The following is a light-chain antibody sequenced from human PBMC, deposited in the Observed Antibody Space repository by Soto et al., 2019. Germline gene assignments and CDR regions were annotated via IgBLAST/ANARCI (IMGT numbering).Light chain of an antibody. CDR1: SSDVGSYNL. V-gene: IGLV2-14*02. J-gene: IGLJ3*02. Sequence: QSVLTQPASVSGSPGQSITISCTGTSSDVGSYNLVSWYQQHPGKAPKLMIYEGSKRPSGVSNRFSASKSGNTASLTISGLQAEDEADYYCCSYAGSFTWVFGGGTQLTVL. CDR3: CSYAGSFTWV. CDR2: EGS.